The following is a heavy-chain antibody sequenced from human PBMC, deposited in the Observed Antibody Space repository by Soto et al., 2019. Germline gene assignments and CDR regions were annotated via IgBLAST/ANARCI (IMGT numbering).Heavy chain of an antibody. CDR1: GSSFPKYP. Sequence: VQLVESGGGVFRPGGSLRLSCAASGSSFPKYPMHWVRQTPDKGLEWVAVITHDGVTTNSADSVKGRFSISRDNSRNTLYLEMNRLRTEDTAMYYCVRGGYSSSGERLVPLGQGTLVTVSS. D-gene: IGHD6-19*01. CDR3: VRGGYSSSGERLVP. J-gene: IGHJ5*02. CDR2: ITHDGVTT. V-gene: IGHV3-30-3*01.